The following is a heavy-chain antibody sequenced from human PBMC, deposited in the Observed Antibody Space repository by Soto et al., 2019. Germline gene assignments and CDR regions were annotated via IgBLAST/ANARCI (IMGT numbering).Heavy chain of an antibody. CDR1: GGSISSGGYS. CDR3: ARAKVVGPASGGYYYYGMDV. D-gene: IGHD2-2*01. CDR2: IYHSGST. V-gene: IGHV4-30-2*01. Sequence: QLQLQESGSGLVKPSQTLSLTCAVSGGSISSGGYSWSWIRQPPGKGLEWIGYIYHSGSTYYNPSLKSRVTIAGDRSKNQFSLKLSPVTAADTAVYYCARAKVVGPASGGYYYYGMDVWGQGTTVSVSS. J-gene: IGHJ6*02.